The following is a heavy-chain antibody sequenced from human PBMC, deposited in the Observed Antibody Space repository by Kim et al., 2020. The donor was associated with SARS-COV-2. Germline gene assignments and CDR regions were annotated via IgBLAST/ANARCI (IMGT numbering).Heavy chain of an antibody. CDR3: ARGGQFLNWFDP. V-gene: IGHV4-34*01. J-gene: IGHJ5*02. Sequence: SETLSLTCAVYGGSFSGYYWSWIRQPPGKGLEWIGEINHSGSTNYNPSLKSRVTISVDTSKNQFSLKLSSVTAADTAVYYCARGGQFLNWFDPWGQGTLVTVSS. CDR2: INHSGST. CDR1: GGSFSGYY.